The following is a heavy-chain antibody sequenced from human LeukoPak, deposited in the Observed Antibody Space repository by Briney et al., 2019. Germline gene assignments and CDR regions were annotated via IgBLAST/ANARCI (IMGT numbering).Heavy chain of an antibody. CDR3: ATYYYDSGGFHFHH. Sequence: GGSLRLSCAASGFTFRSCGMHWVRQAPGKGLEYVSAISSNGGRTYYANSVKGRFTISRDNSRNTLYLQMGSLGAEDMAVYYCATYYYDSGGFHFHHWGQGTLVTVSS. CDR1: GFTFRSCG. CDR2: ISSNGGRT. V-gene: IGHV3-64*01. D-gene: IGHD3-22*01. J-gene: IGHJ1*01.